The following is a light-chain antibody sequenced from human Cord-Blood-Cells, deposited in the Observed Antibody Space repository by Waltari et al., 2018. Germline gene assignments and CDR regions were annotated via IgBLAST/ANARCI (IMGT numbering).Light chain of an antibody. CDR2: DVS. Sequence: DIVMTQTPLSLSVTPGQPPSISCKSSQSLLHSDVKTYLYWYQQKPGKSPKLLIYDVSSRVSGVPDRFSGSGSGTDFTLKISRVEAEDVGVYYCMQGIHLPPAFGQGTKVEIK. J-gene: IGKJ1*01. V-gene: IGKV2-29*02. CDR3: MQGIHLPPA. CDR1: QSLLHSDVKTY.